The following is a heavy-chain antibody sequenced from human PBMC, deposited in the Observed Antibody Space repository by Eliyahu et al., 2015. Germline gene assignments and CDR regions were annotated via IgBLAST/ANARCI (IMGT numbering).Heavy chain of an antibody. CDR3: TRDPPYGYNYFDY. J-gene: IGHJ4*02. D-gene: IGHD5-24*01. V-gene: IGHV3-33*01. CDR2: IWYDGSNK. Sequence: LEWVAIIWYDGSNKYYAESVQGRFTISRDNSKNTLDLQMDNLRAEDTAIYYCTRDPPYGYNYFDYWGQGALVTVSS.